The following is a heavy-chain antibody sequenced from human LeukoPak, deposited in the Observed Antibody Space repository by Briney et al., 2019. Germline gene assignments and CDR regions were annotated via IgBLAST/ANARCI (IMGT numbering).Heavy chain of an antibody. CDR3: ARQSRYTIGWSPYY. CDR1: GDSVSSYY. V-gene: IGHV4-59*08. Sequence: NPSETLSLTCTVSGDSVSSYYWSWIRQPPGKGLEWIGYIHYSGSTNYNPSLKSRVTISGDTSKNQFSLKLSSVTAADTAVYYCARQSRYTIGWSPYYWGQGTLVTVSS. CDR2: IHYSGST. J-gene: IGHJ4*02. D-gene: IGHD6-19*01.